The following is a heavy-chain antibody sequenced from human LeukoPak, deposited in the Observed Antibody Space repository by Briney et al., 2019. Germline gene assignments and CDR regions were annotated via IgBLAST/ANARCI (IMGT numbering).Heavy chain of an antibody. D-gene: IGHD5-12*01. CDR1: RFTFSRDY. V-gene: IGHV3-7*01. Sequence: GGSLRLSCSASRFTFSRDYMSWVRQAPGKGLKCVAKIKPDGSEKFYMESVRGRFTISRDNSKNSLYLHLNSLRDEDTAVYYCAREIWWRFDHWGQGRLVTVSS. J-gene: IGHJ4*02. CDR2: IKPDGSEK. CDR3: AREIWWRFDH.